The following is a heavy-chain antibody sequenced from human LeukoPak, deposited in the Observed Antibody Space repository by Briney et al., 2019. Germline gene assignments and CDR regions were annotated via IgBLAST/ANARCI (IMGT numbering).Heavy chain of an antibody. J-gene: IGHJ3*02. V-gene: IGHV1-18*01. D-gene: IGHD2-21*01. Sequence: GASVKVSCTASGYTFTSYGISWVRQAPGQGLEWMGCISAYNGNTNYAQKLKGRVTITTDTSTSTPYMELRSLRSDDTAVYYCARERENAYCGGDCPTHDAFDIWGQGTMVTVSS. CDR2: ISAYNGNT. CDR1: GYTFTSYG. CDR3: ARERENAYCGGDCPTHDAFDI.